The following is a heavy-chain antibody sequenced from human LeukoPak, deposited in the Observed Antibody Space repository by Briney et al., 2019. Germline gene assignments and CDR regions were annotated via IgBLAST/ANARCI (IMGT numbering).Heavy chain of an antibody. CDR3: ARDAYSNYVFWFDP. CDR1: GFSFSAYP. CDR2: INTDGSST. D-gene: IGHD4-11*01. J-gene: IGHJ5*02. Sequence: GGSLRLSCAASGFSFSAYPMGWVRQAPGKGLVWVSRINTDGSSTSYADSVKGRFTISRDNAKNTLYLQMNSLRAEDTAVYYCARDAYSNYVFWFDPWGQGTLVTVSS. V-gene: IGHV3-74*01.